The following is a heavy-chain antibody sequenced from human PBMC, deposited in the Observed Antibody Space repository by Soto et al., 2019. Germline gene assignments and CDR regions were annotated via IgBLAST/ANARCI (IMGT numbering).Heavy chain of an antibody. V-gene: IGHV1-69*02. D-gene: IGHD3-3*01. CDR2: IIPILGIA. Sequence: QVQLVQSGAEMKNPGSSVKVSCKASGGTFSSYTISWVRQAPGQGLEWMGRIIPILGIANYAQKFQGRVTITADKSTSTAYRELSSLRAEDTAVYYCARWGCTYYDFWSGSNDAFDIWGQGTMVTVSS. J-gene: IGHJ3*02. CDR3: ARWGCTYYDFWSGSNDAFDI. CDR1: GGTFSSYT.